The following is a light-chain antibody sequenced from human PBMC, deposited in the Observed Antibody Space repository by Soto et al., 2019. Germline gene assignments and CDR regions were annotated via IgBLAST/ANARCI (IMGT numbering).Light chain of an antibody. CDR1: SSDVGAYDF. J-gene: IGLJ1*01. Sequence: QSALAQPASVSGSPGQSITISCTGTSSDVGAYDFVSWYQQHPDKAPKLMIYEVSNRPSGVSYRFSGSKSVNTATLTISGLQAEDEADYYCSSYTTSSTRVFGTGTKLTGL. V-gene: IGLV2-14*03. CDR2: EVS. CDR3: SSYTTSSTRV.